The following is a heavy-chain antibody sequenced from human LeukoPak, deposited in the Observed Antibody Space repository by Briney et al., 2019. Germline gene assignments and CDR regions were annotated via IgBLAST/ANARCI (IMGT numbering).Heavy chain of an antibody. Sequence: GASVKVSCKASGYTFTGYYMHWVRQAPGQGLEWMGWINPNSGGTNYAQKFQGRVTMTRDTSISTAYMELSRLRSDDTTVYYCARNLRYYDSSGYSQYYYYYYGMDVWGQGATVTVSS. V-gene: IGHV1-2*02. CDR2: INPNSGGT. J-gene: IGHJ6*02. CDR3: ARNLRYYDSSGYSQYYYYYYGMDV. CDR1: GYTFTGYY. D-gene: IGHD3-22*01.